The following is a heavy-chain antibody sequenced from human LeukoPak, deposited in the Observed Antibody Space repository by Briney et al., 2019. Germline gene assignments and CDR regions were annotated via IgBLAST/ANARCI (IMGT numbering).Heavy chain of an antibody. CDR1: GGSISSGGYY. Sequence: SQTLSLTCTVSGGSISSGGYYWSWIRQHPGKGLEWIGYIYYGGSTYYNPSLKSRVTISVDTSKNQFSLKLSSVTAADTAVNYWARETRRAGAGTGFDYGGRGPLVTVPS. CDR2: IYYGGST. J-gene: IGHJ4*02. V-gene: IGHV4-31*03. CDR3: ARETRRAGAGTGFDY. D-gene: IGHD6-19*01.